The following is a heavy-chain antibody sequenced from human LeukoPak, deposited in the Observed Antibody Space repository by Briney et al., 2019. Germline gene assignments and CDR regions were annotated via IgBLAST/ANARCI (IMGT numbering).Heavy chain of an antibody. D-gene: IGHD1-1*01. V-gene: IGHV4-31*11. J-gene: IGHJ4*02. CDR1: GGSFSGYY. CDR3: ARENWNYFDY. Sequence: SETLSLTCAVYGGSFSGYYWSWIRQHPGKGLEWIGYIYYSGSTYYNPSLKSRVTISVDTSKNQFSLKLSSVTAADTAVYYCARENWNYFDYWGQGTLVTVSS. CDR2: IYYSGST.